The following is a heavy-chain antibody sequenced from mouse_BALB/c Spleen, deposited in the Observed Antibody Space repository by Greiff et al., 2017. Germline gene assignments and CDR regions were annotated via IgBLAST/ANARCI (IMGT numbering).Heavy chain of an antibody. J-gene: IGHJ2*01. CDR1: GFTFSSFG. D-gene: IGHD1-1*01. CDR2: ISSGSSTI. CDR3: ARSRTTGGLDY. V-gene: IGHV5-17*02. Sequence: VKLMESGGGLVQPGGSRKLSCAASGFTFSSFGMHWVRQAPEKGLEWVAYISSGSSTIYYADTVKGRFTISRDNPKNTLFLQMTSLRSEDTAMYYCARSRTTGGLDYWGQGTTLTVSS.